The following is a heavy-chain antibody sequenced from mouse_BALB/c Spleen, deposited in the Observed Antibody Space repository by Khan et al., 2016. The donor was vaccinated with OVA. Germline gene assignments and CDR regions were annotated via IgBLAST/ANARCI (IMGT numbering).Heavy chain of an antibody. CDR1: GYTFRNFG. J-gene: IGHJ4*01. CDR2: INTYTGEP. D-gene: IGHD1-1*01. V-gene: IGHV9-3-1*01. CDR3: ARPHYFSETLTY. Sequence: QIQLVQSGPELKKPGETVKISCKASGYTFRNFGMNWVKQAPGKGLEWMGWINTYTGEPTYADDFKGRFAFSLETSASTAYLQLNNLTYEDTATYVCARPHYFSETLTYWGQGTSVTGSS.